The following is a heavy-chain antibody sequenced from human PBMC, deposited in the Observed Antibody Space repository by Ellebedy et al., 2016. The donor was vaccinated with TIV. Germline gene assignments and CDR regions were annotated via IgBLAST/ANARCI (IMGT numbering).Heavy chain of an antibody. CDR1: GFTFSSYA. Sequence: GGSLRLSCAASGFTFSSYAMRWVRQAPGKGLEWVSAISGSGGSTYYADSVKGRFTISRDNSKNTLYLQMNSLRAEDTAVYYCARDRRYCSGSSCSFYFDYWGQGTLVTVSS. V-gene: IGHV3-23*01. CDR2: ISGSGGST. CDR3: ARDRRYCSGSSCSFYFDY. D-gene: IGHD2-15*01. J-gene: IGHJ4*02.